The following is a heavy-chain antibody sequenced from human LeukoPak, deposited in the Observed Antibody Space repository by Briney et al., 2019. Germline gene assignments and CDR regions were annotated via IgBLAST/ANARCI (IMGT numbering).Heavy chain of an antibody. J-gene: IGHJ4*02. CDR2: IKSKADGGTT. CDR1: GFTFNNAW. D-gene: IGHD2/OR15-2a*01. V-gene: IGHV3-15*01. CDR3: TTDDPVNRS. Sequence: GGSLRLSCAASGFTFNNAWMSWVRQAPGKGLEWVGRIKSKADGGTTDYAAPVKGRFTISRDDSKNTVNLQMNSLKIEDTAMYYCTTDDPVNRSWGQGTLVTVSS.